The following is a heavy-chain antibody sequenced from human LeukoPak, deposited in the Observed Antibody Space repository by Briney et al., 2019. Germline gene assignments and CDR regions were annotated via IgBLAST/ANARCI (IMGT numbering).Heavy chain of an antibody. CDR3: ARDRYGYNPFDY. CDR1: GFTFSTYA. D-gene: IGHD5-24*01. V-gene: IGHV3-21*05. J-gene: IGHJ4*02. Sequence: AGGSLRLSCAASGFTFSTYAMSWVRQAPGKGLEWVSFISSSSSYTNSADSVKGRFTISRDNAKNSLYLQMNSLRVEDTAVYYCARDRYGYNPFDYWGQGTLVTVSS. CDR2: ISSSSSYT.